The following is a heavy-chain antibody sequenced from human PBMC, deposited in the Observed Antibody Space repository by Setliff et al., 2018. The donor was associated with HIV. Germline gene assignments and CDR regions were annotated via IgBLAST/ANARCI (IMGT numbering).Heavy chain of an antibody. CDR3: ARGYSSGWVDH. V-gene: IGHV4-34*01. CDR1: GGSFSGYF. CDR2: INHTGKS. Sequence: NPSETLSLTCAVYGGSFSGYFWTWIRQLPGKGLEWIGEINHTGKSKYTTSLKSRVSISVDTSKNQFYLRLTSMTAADVAVYYCARGYSSGWVDHWGQGTLVTVSS. J-gene: IGHJ4*02. D-gene: IGHD6-19*01.